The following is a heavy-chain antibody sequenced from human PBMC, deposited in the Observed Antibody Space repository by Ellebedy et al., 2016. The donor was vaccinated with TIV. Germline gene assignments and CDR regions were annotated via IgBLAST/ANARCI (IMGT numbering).Heavy chain of an antibody. CDR3: ARRYFDY. CDR1: GFTFSDYW. Sequence: GGSLRLSCVASGFTFSDYWMSWVRQAPGKGLEWVANIKQDGGEIYYVDSVKGRFTISRDNAKNSLYLQMNGLRAEDTAVYYCARRYFDYWGQGTLATVSS. CDR2: IKQDGGEI. J-gene: IGHJ4*02. V-gene: IGHV3-7*03.